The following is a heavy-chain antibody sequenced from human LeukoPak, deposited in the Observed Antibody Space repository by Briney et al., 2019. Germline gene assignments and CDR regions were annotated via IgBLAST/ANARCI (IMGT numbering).Heavy chain of an antibody. CDR3: AKAATVTTWWFDY. J-gene: IGHJ4*02. Sequence: GGSLRLSCAASGFTVSNTYISWVRQAPGKGLEWVAVISYDGSNKYYADSVKGRFTISRDNSKNTLYLQMNSLRAEDTAVYYCAKAATVTTWWFDYWGQGTLVTVSS. V-gene: IGHV3-30*18. CDR2: ISYDGSNK. D-gene: IGHD4-17*01. CDR1: GFTVSNTY.